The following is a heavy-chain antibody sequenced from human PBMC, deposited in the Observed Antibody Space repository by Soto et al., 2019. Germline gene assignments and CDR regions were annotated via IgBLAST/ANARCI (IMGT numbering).Heavy chain of an antibody. V-gene: IGHV1-18*01. Sequence: QVQLMQSGAEVEKPGASVMVSYKASGYTFTSYGISWVRQAPGQGLEWMGWISAYKGNTNYAQKLQGRVTMTTDTSTSTDYMELRSLRSDDTAVYYCARVCRITMVRGVLSEYWGQGTLVTVSS. D-gene: IGHD3-10*01. CDR2: ISAYKGNT. CDR3: ARVCRITMVRGVLSEY. J-gene: IGHJ4*02. CDR1: GYTFTSYG.